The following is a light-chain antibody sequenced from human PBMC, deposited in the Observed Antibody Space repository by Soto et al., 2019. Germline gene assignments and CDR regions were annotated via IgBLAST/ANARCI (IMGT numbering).Light chain of an antibody. V-gene: IGLV1-44*01. CDR2: SNN. Sequence: QSVLTQPPSASGTPGQRVTISCPGSSSNIGSNAVNWYQQFPGTAPKLLIYSNNQRPSGVPDRFSGSKSGTSASLAISGLQSEDEADYYCAAWDDSLNGRVFGTGTKLTVL. CDR1: SSNIGSNA. CDR3: AAWDDSLNGRV. J-gene: IGLJ1*01.